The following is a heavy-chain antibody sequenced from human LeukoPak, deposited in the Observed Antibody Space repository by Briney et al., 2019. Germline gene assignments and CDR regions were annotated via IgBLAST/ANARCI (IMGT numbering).Heavy chain of an antibody. Sequence: SVKVSCKASGGTFSSYAISWVRQAPGQGLEWMGGIIPIFGTANYAQKFQGRVTITADESTSTAYMELSSLRSVDTAVYYCARERVSGSITIFGVGGGYYYYGMDVWGQGTTVTVSS. D-gene: IGHD3-3*01. V-gene: IGHV1-69*13. J-gene: IGHJ6*02. CDR2: IIPIFGTA. CDR3: ARERVSGSITIFGVGGGYYYYGMDV. CDR1: GGTFSSYA.